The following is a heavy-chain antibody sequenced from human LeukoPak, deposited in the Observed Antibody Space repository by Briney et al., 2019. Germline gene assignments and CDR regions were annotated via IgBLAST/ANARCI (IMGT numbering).Heavy chain of an antibody. V-gene: IGHV3-30-3*01. J-gene: IGHJ4*02. CDR3: AREGREWLSVGIDY. CDR1: GFTFSSYA. Sequence: PGGSLRLSCAASGFTFSSYAMSWVRQAPGKGLEWVALMSYDGSNKYYADSVKGRFTISRDNSKNTLYLQMNSLRVEDTAVYYCAREGREWLSVGIDYWGRGTLVTVPS. CDR2: MSYDGSNK. D-gene: IGHD6-19*01.